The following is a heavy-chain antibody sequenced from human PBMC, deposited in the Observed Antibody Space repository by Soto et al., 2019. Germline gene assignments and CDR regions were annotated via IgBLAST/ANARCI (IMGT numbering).Heavy chain of an antibody. V-gene: IGHV3-30*03. Sequence: GGSLRLSCAASGFTFRSYGMHWVRQAPGKGLEWVAVISYDGSYKYYADSVKGRLIISRDNSKNTLYLQMNSLRAEDTAVYYCSLSYSYGSMTTGAFDIWGQGTMVTVSS. D-gene: IGHD5-18*01. CDR1: GFTFRSYG. CDR3: SLSYSYGSMTTGAFDI. J-gene: IGHJ3*02. CDR2: ISYDGSYK.